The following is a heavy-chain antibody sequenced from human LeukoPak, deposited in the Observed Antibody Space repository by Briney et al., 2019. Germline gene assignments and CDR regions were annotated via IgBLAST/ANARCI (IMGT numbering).Heavy chain of an antibody. CDR2: IYHSGST. CDR1: GYSISSGYY. V-gene: IGHV4-38-2*02. D-gene: IGHD6-19*01. J-gene: IGHJ4*02. Sequence: SETLSLTCTVSGYSISSGYYWGWIRQLPGKGLEWIGSIYHSGSTYYNPSLKSRVTISVDTSKNQFSLKLSSVTAADTAVYYCARLSPVAGRYFDYWGQGTLVTVSS. CDR3: ARLSPVAGRYFDY.